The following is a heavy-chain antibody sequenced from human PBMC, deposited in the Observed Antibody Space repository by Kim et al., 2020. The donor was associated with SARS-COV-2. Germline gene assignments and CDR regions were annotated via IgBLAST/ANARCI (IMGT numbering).Heavy chain of an antibody. Sequence: YADSVKGRFTNDRDNSKNTLYLQMNSLRAEDTAVYYCARSIAGSYYYGMDVWGQGTTVTVSS. D-gene: IGHD6-6*01. V-gene: IGHV3-30*01. CDR3: ARSIAGSYYYGMDV. J-gene: IGHJ6*02.